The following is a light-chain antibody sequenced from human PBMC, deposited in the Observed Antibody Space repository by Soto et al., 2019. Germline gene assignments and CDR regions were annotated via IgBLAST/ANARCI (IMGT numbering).Light chain of an antibody. V-gene: IGKV3-15*01. Sequence: EIVMTQSPATLSVSPGERATLSCRASQSVSSNLAWYQQKPGQAPRLLIYGASTRATGIPARFSGSGSGTEFTLTISSLQSEDFAFYYCQQYNSWRYTFGQGTKLEIK. CDR3: QQYNSWRYT. CDR1: QSVSSN. J-gene: IGKJ2*01. CDR2: GAS.